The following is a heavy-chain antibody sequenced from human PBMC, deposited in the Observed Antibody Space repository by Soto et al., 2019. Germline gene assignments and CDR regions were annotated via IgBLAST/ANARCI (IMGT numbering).Heavy chain of an antibody. J-gene: IGHJ4*02. CDR3: ARRYSRSFDY. CDR2: IYYSGST. V-gene: IGHV4-59*08. Sequence: QVQLQESGPGLVKPSETLSLTCTVSGGSISSYYWSWIRQPPGKGLEWIGYIYYSGSTNYNPSLKSRVTISVDTSKNQFALKLSSVTAADTAVYYCARRYSRSFDYWGQGTLVTFSS. CDR1: GGSISSYY. D-gene: IGHD6-13*01.